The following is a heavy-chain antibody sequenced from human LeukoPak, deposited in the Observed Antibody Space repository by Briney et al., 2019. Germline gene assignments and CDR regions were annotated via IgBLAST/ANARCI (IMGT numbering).Heavy chain of an antibody. V-gene: IGHV3-30*01. J-gene: IGHJ6*03. D-gene: IGHD3-22*01. Sequence: NIYYAVSLKGRFTISRDNSKNTLYLQMNSLRAEDTAVYYCAKVTTDYYYYYYYMDVWGKGTTVTISS. CDR2: NI. CDR3: AKVTTDYYYYYYYMDV.